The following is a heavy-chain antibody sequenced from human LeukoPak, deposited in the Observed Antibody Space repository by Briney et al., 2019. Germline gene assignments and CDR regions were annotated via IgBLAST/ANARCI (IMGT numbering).Heavy chain of an antibody. CDR2: VFHNGAT. Sequence: SETLSLTCTVSGGSIIDVNSYWTWIRQPLGKGLEWIASVFHNGATYYIPTLRSRLTISVDSSNNQFTLRLSSVTAADSAVYFCARRGFGYSVDVWGQGTMVTVSS. V-gene: IGHV4-39*01. D-gene: IGHD3-16*01. J-gene: IGHJ6*02. CDR1: GGSIIDVNSY. CDR3: ARRGFGYSVDV.